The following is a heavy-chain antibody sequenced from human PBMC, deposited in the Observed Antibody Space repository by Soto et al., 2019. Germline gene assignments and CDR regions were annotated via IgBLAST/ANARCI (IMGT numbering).Heavy chain of an antibody. V-gene: IGHV1-24*01. CDR2: FDPEDGET. Sequence: GPPVKVSCKVSGYTLTELSMHWVRQAPGKGLEWMGGFDPEDGETIYAQKFQGRVTMTEDTSTDTAYMELSSLRSEDTAVYYCATTITIFGVVTYGMDVWGQGTTVTVSS. J-gene: IGHJ6*02. CDR3: ATTITIFGVVTYGMDV. D-gene: IGHD3-3*01. CDR1: GYTLTELS.